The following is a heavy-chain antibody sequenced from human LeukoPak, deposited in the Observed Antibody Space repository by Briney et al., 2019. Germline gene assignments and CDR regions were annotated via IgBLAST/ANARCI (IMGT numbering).Heavy chain of an antibody. CDR1: GITVSSRY. V-gene: IGHV3-66*01. CDR3: ARGQGSSGYYGAPYGDLDY. J-gene: IGHJ4*02. CDR2: IYSGGAT. Sequence: GGSLRLSCAASGITVSSRYMSWVRQAPGKGLEWVSVIYSGGATHYADSVQGRFTISRDNSKNTLYLQMQSLRAEDTAVYFCARGQGSSGYYGAPYGDLDYWGQGTLVTVSS. D-gene: IGHD3-22*01.